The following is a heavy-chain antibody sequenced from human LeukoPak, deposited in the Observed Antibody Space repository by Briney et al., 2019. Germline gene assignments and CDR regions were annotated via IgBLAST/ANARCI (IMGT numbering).Heavy chain of an antibody. V-gene: IGHV4-59*08. CDR3: ARLVQGRWLINDF. Sequence: SETLSLTCTVSGGSISSYYWSWIRQPPGKGLEWIGYIYYSGSTNYNPSLKSRVTISVDTSKNEFSLKLSSVTAADTAVYYCARLVQGRWLINDFWGQGTLVTVSS. CDR2: IYYSGST. CDR1: GGSISSYY. D-gene: IGHD6-19*01. J-gene: IGHJ4*02.